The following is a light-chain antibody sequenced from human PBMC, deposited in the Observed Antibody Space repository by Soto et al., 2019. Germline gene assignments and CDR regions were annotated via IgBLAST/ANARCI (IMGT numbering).Light chain of an antibody. CDR1: QSVGSD. J-gene: IGKJ5*01. Sequence: EIVMTQSPATLSVSPGARATLSCRASQSVGSDLVWYRQKPGQAPRLLIYGASNRATGVPARSSGGGSGTLLTLTISSLQSEDFEVYYCQQYNNWPITFGQGTRLEIK. CDR2: GAS. V-gene: IGKV3-15*01. CDR3: QQYNNWPIT.